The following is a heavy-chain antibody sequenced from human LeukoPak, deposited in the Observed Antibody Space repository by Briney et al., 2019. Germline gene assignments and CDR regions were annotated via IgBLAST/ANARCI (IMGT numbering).Heavy chain of an antibody. V-gene: IGHV3-21*01. D-gene: IGHD1-1*01. J-gene: IGHJ6*03. CDR2: ISSSSSYI. CDR1: GFTFSSYS. CDR3: ARDRLLEDRDYSYYYYMDV. Sequence: GGSLRLSCAASGFTFSSYSMNWVRQAPGKGLEWVSSISSSSSYIYYADSVKGRFTISRDNAKNSLYLQMNSLRAEDTAVYHCARDRLLEDRDYSYYYYMDVWDKGTTVTVSS.